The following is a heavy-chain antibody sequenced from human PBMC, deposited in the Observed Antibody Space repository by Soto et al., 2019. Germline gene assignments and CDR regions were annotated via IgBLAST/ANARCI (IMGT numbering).Heavy chain of an antibody. CDR2: INRNSGGT. CDR1: GYTFTGYY. D-gene: IGHD6-6*01. Sequence: ASVKVSCKASGYTFTGYYMHWVRQAPGQGLEGMGWINRNSGGTNYAQKFQGWVTMTRDTSISTAYMELSRLRSDDTAVYYCARGVEYSSSYYFDYWGQGTLVTVSS. J-gene: IGHJ4*02. V-gene: IGHV1-2*04. CDR3: ARGVEYSSSYYFDY.